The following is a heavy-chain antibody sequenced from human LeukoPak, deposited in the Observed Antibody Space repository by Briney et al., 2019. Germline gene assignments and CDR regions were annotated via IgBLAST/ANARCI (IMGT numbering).Heavy chain of an antibody. CDR1: GFIFSDYV. J-gene: IGHJ4*02. D-gene: IGHD2-8*01. CDR2: TSTGGRK. CDR3: ANPRVTKAPRIFDY. V-gene: IGHV3-23*01. Sequence: GVSLTLSCAGSGFIFSDYVRMWVRQAPGNELEWISATSTGGRKYYADSVKGRFTISRDNSKKTVSLQMDGLRAEDTAVYYCANPRVTKAPRIFDYWGQGPLVTVSS.